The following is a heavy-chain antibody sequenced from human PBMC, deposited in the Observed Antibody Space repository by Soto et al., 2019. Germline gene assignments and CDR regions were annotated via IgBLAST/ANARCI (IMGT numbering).Heavy chain of an antibody. CDR1: GFSFSSYT. CDR3: ATEPPGAGAFNF. D-gene: IGHD3-10*01. Sequence: GGSLRLSCAGSGFSFSSYTLNWVRQTPGKGLEWVASTTNGSNYISYADSVEGRFTISRDNAKSSLSLHMSSLRVEDTAVYFCATEPPGAGAFNFWGQGTLVTVSS. CDR2: TTNGSNYI. J-gene: IGHJ3*01. V-gene: IGHV3-21*06.